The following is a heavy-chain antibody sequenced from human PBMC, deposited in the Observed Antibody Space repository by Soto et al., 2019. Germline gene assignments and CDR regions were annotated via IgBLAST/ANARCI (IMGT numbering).Heavy chain of an antibody. D-gene: IGHD6-19*01. CDR1: GVSISSSDYF. CDR2: NHSSGRT. CDR3: ARLPRTTVAGTGTDS. V-gene: IGHV4-39*01. Sequence: QLQLQESGPGLVKPSETLSLTCTGSGVSISSSDYFWGWIRQPPGKGLEWIASNHSSGRTFYNPSLKSRVTISVDTSKNQFSLELTSVTAADTAVYYCARLPRTTVAGTGTDSWGQGTLVTVSS. J-gene: IGHJ4*02.